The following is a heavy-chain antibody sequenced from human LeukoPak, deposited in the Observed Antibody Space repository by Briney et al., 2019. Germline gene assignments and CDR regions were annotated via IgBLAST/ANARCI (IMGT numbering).Heavy chain of an antibody. CDR3: ARASRYFDWLLYGEYFQH. V-gene: IGHV3-30*02. Sequence: PGGSLRLSCAASGFTFSSYGMHWVRQAPGKGLEWVAFIRYDGSNKYYADSVKGRFTISRDNSKNTLYLQMNSLRAEDTALYYCARASRYFDWLLYGEYFQHWGQGTLVTVSS. CDR2: IRYDGSNK. CDR1: GFTFSSYG. D-gene: IGHD3-9*01. J-gene: IGHJ1*01.